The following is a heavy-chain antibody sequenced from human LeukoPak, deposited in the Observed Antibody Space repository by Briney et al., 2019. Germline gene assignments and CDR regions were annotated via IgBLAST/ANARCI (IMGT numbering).Heavy chain of an antibody. V-gene: IGHV1-2*02. J-gene: IGHJ4*02. CDR2: INPNSGGT. CDR1: GYTFTGYY. CDR3: ARVSLGSGSWYGLRHFDY. Sequence: ASVKVSCKASGYTFTGYYIHWVRQAPGQGLEWMGWINPNSGGTNYAQKFQGRVTMTRDTSISTAYMELSRLRSDDTAVYYCARVSLGSGSWYGLRHFDYWGQGTLVTVSS. D-gene: IGHD6-13*01.